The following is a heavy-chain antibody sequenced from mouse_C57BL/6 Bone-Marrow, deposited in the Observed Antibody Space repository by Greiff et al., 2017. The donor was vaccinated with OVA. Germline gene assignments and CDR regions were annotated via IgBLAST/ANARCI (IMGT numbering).Heavy chain of an antibody. CDR2: LYPGDGDT. D-gene: IGHD1-1*01. CDR1: GYAFSSSW. Sequence: QVQLQQSGPELVKPGASVKISCKASGYAFSSSWMNWVKQRPGKGLEWIGRLYPGDGDTNYNGKFKGKATLTADKSSSTAYMQLSSLTSEDSAVYFCARLNYYGSSYDYFDYWGQGTTLTVSS. J-gene: IGHJ2*01. V-gene: IGHV1-82*01. CDR3: ARLNYYGSSYDYFDY.